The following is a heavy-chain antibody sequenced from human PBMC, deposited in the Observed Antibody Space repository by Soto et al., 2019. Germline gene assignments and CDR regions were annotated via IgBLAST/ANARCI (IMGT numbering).Heavy chain of an antibody. Sequence: SVKVSCKTSGGIFNSYGIIWVRQAPGQGLEWMGGIIPIFGSANYAQKFQGRVTITADESASTVYMKLTSLRSEETAVYFCARGAEMDTIRSNWFDHWGQGTLVTVSS. CDR1: GGIFNSYG. J-gene: IGHJ5*02. D-gene: IGHD2-21*01. CDR3: ARGAEMDTIRSNWFDH. CDR2: IIPIFGSA. V-gene: IGHV1-69*13.